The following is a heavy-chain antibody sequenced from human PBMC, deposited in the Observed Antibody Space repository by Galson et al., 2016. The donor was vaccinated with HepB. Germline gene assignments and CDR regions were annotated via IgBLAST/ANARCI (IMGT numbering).Heavy chain of an antibody. V-gene: IGHV3-23*01. CDR2: VGPGQFT. D-gene: IGHD6-19*01. CDR3: AREGYSSGHCGAFDI. CDR1: GFTFTDYP. J-gene: IGHJ3*02. Sequence: SLRLSCATSGFTFTDYPMTWVRQAPGKGLEWLSTVGPGQFTHYADSVKGRFIVSRDKSENTLYLQMNSLRADDTALYFCAREGYSSGHCGAFDIWGRGTVVAVSS.